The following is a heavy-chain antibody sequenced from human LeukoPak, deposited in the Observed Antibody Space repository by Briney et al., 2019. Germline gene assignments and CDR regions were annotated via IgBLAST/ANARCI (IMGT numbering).Heavy chain of an antibody. Sequence: GGSLRPSCAASGFTFSSYAMRWVRQAPGKGLEWVSAISGSGGSTYYADSVKGRFTISRDNSKNTLYLQMNSLRAEDTAVYYCAKDPLWAAAAPFDYWGQGTLVTVSS. CDR1: GFTFSSYA. CDR2: ISGSGGST. V-gene: IGHV3-23*01. D-gene: IGHD6-13*01. CDR3: AKDPLWAAAAPFDY. J-gene: IGHJ4*02.